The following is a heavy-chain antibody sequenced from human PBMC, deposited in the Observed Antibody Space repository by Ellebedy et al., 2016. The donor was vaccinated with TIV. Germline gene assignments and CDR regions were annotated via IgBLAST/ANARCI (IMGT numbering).Heavy chain of an antibody. CDR1: GFTFSDYY. CDR3: AREARQWLVQRKVSDY. Sequence: GESLKISCAASGFTFSDYYMSWIRQAPGKGLEWVSYISSSGSTIYYADSVKGRFTISRDNAKNSLYLQMNSLRAEDTAVYYCAREARQWLVQRKVSDYWGQGTLVTVSS. CDR2: ISSSGSTI. J-gene: IGHJ4*02. D-gene: IGHD6-19*01. V-gene: IGHV3-11*01.